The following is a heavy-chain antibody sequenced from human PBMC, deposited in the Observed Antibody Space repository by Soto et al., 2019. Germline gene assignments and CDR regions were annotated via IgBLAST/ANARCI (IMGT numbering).Heavy chain of an antibody. Sequence: HPGGSLRLSCAASGFTFSSYAMSWVRQAPGKGLEWVGFIRSKAYGGTTEYAASVKGRFTISRDDSKSIAYLQMNSLKTEGTAVYYCTRDVASSWPLFDYWGQGTLVTVSS. CDR3: TRDVASSWPLFDY. J-gene: IGHJ4*02. D-gene: IGHD6-13*01. V-gene: IGHV3-49*04. CDR2: IRSKAYGGTT. CDR1: GFTFSSYA.